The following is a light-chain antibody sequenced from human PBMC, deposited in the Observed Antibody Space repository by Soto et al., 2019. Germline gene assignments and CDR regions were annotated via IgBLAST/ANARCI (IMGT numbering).Light chain of an antibody. Sequence: ESVLTQSPGTLSLSPGESATLSGRASQSVSSSYLAWYQQKPGQAPRLLIYGASSSATGIPDRFSGSGSGTDFTLTISRLEPEDFAVYYCQQYGSSPWTFGQGTKVEIK. J-gene: IGKJ1*01. CDR2: GAS. CDR1: QSVSSSY. CDR3: QQYGSSPWT. V-gene: IGKV3-20*01.